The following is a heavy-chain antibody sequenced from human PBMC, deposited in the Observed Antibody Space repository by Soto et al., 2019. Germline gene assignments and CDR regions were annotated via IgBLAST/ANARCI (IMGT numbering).Heavy chain of an antibody. CDR1: GGFVSSGSYY. Sequence: SETLSLTCAVYGGFVSSGSYYWSWIRRPPGKGLEWIGEMSHSGGTHFNPSLKSRVTISVDTSKNQFSLKMSSVTAADTALYYCARAERGTATTVVDAFDIWGPGTMVTVSS. J-gene: IGHJ3*02. V-gene: IGHV4-61*01. D-gene: IGHD1-1*01. CDR2: MSHSGGT. CDR3: ARAERGTATTVVDAFDI.